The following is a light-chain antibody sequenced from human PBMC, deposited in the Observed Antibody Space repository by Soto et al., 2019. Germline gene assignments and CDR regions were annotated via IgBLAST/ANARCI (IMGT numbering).Light chain of an antibody. CDR3: LQGTHWPLT. Sequence: DVVMTQSPLSLPVTLGQPSSIACRSNESLVHSDGIAYFSWFQQRPGRSPRRLIYKVSSREPGVPARFSGSGSGTDFALKISRVEAEDVGVYYCLQGTHWPLTFGQGTRLEIK. J-gene: IGKJ5*01. V-gene: IGKV2-30*02. CDR1: ESLVHSDGIAY. CDR2: KVS.